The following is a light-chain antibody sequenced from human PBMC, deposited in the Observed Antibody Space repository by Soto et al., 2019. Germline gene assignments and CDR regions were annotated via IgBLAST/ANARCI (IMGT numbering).Light chain of an antibody. CDR1: SGHSNYA. J-gene: IGLJ2*01. Sequence: QPVLTQSPSASASLGASVKLTCTLSSGHSNYAIAWHQQQSEKGPRYLMTLNSDGSHSKGDGIPDRFSGSSSGAERYLTISSLQSEDEADYSCQTWGSGIVVFGGGTKLTVL. V-gene: IGLV4-69*01. CDR3: QTWGSGIVV. CDR2: LNSDGSH.